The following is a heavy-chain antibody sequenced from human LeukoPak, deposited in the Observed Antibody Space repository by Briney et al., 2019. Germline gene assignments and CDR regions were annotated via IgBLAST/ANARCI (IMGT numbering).Heavy chain of an antibody. Sequence: ASVKVTCKASGYTFTSYGISWVRQAPRQGLEWMGWISAYNGNTNYAQKLHGRGTTTTDTSTNTAHMELRSLRSDDTAVYYCARDGLDCGGDCSYYFDYWGQGTLVTVSS. CDR2: ISAYNGNT. V-gene: IGHV1-18*01. D-gene: IGHD2-21*02. CDR1: GYTFTSYG. CDR3: ARDGLDCGGDCSYYFDY. J-gene: IGHJ4*02.